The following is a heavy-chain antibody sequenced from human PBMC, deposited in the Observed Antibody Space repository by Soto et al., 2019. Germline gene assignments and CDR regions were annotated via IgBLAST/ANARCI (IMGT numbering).Heavy chain of an antibody. Sequence: PSETLSLTCTVSGGSISSSSYYWGWLRQPPGKGLEWIGNIYYSGSTYYNPSLKSRVTISVDTSKNQFSLKLSSVTAADTAVYYCARHNYGSGSTYFDHWGQGTLVTVSS. CDR2: IYYSGST. CDR3: ARHNYGSGSTYFDH. J-gene: IGHJ4*02. V-gene: IGHV4-39*01. CDR1: GGSISSSSYY. D-gene: IGHD3-10*01.